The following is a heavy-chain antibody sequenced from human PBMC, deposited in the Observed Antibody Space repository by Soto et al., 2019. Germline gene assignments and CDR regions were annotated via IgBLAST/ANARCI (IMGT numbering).Heavy chain of an antibody. CDR3: ARVSYSRAFDI. Sequence: GWSLRLSCASSVFTFISYEMKWVRQAPGKGLEWVSYISSSGSTIYYADSVKGRFTISRDNAKNSLYLQMNSLRAEDTAVYYCARVSYSRAFDIWGQGTKVTVSS. CDR2: ISSSGSTI. V-gene: IGHV3-48*03. CDR1: VFTFISYE. D-gene: IGHD2-15*01. J-gene: IGHJ3*02.